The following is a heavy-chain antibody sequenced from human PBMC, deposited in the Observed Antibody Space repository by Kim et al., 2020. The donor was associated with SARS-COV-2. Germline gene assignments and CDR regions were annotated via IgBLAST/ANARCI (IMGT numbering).Heavy chain of an antibody. D-gene: IGHD3-16*01. Sequence: SNSTIYYRDTLKVRFTKSRDNTKNPMDLQMNSLRAGDTAVYYCAFLGGSDYWGQGTLVTVSS. J-gene: IGHJ4*02. CDR3: AFLGGSDY. V-gene: IGHV3-48*01. CDR2: SNSTI.